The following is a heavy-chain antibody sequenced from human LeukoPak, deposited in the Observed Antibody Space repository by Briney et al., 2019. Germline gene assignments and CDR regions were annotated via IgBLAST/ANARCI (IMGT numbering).Heavy chain of an antibody. J-gene: IGHJ6*02. Sequence: GESLRISCKGSGYSFRNYWITWVRQKPGGGLEWLGKIDPSDSYTDYSPSFQGDVTISVDKSISTVYLQWSSLKASDTAMYYCARPAISYYGAGTRPYGMDVWGQGTTVTVSS. D-gene: IGHD3-10*01. CDR1: GYSFRNYW. CDR2: IDPSDSYT. CDR3: ARPAISYYGAGTRPYGMDV. V-gene: IGHV5-10-1*01.